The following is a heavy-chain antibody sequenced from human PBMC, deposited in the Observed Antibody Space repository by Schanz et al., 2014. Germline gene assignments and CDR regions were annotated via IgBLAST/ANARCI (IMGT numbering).Heavy chain of an antibody. CDR1: GFTFSSYA. CDR3: VRLDVHDY. CDR2: ITNKPNNYNT. Sequence: EVQLLESGGTVVQPGGSLRLSCAASGFTFSSYAMSWVRQAPGKGLEWVGRITNKPNNYNTEYAASVKGRFTISRDDSRNSLYLQMSSLKTEDTAVYYCVRLDVHDYWGQGTLVTVSA. V-gene: IGHV3-72*01. D-gene: IGHD3-16*01. J-gene: IGHJ4*02.